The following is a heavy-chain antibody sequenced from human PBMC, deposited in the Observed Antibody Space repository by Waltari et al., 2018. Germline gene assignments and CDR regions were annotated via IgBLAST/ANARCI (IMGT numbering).Heavy chain of an antibody. D-gene: IGHD2-8*01. CDR2: IYPDDSDT. CDR1: GYTFTTYW. Sequence: EVQLAQSGAEVKKPGESLKISCKASGYTFTTYWIGWVRQMPGKGLEWMGIIYPDDSDTRYSPSFQGQVTISVDKSISTAYLQWSSLKASDTAMYYSTRQVSNGPQYWGQGTLVTVSS. CDR3: TRQVSNGPQY. J-gene: IGHJ4*02. V-gene: IGHV5-51*01.